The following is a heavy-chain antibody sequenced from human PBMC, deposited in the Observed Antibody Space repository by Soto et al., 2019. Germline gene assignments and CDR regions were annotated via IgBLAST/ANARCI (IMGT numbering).Heavy chain of an antibody. D-gene: IGHD5-12*01. Sequence: QVQLVQSGPEVKKPGSSVTVSCKASGDTFNSFGIHWVRQAPGQGLEWLGGVTTVFGTANNAQKFQHRVTITANKSMNTAFMELRSLRSEDTAIDYSATSRWLQGPYYLDHGGQRNLVSVSS. J-gene: IGHJ4*02. CDR3: ATSRWLQGPYYLDH. CDR2: VTTVFGTA. V-gene: IGHV1-69*06. CDR1: GDTFNSFG.